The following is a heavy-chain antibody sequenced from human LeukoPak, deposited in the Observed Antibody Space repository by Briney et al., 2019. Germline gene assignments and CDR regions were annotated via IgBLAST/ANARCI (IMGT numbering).Heavy chain of an antibody. CDR1: GFTFSNYG. V-gene: IGHV3-23*01. D-gene: IGHD3-10*01. CDR2: ISASGDAT. Sequence: GGSLRLSCAASGFTFSNYGMNWVRQAPGKGLGWVSVISASGDATFYADSVKGRFTTSRDNSKNTLYLLMNSLRAEDTAIYYCAKAGVAWVTRYFDSWGQGTLVTVSS. CDR3: AKAGVAWVTRYFDS. J-gene: IGHJ4*02.